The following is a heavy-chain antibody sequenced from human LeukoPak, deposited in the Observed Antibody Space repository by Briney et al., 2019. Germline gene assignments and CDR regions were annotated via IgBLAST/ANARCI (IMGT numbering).Heavy chain of an antibody. Sequence: GRSLRLSCAASEFPYNKYDMHWVRQATGKGLEWVALISYDGSNKYYADSVKGRYTIYRDNSKNTLYLQMNSLRADDTAVYYCARDIVSRNLRFDPCGQGTLVTVSS. D-gene: IGHD2/OR15-2a*01. CDR2: ISYDGSNK. CDR1: EFPYNKYD. CDR3: ARDIVSRNLRFDP. V-gene: IGHV3-30*03. J-gene: IGHJ5*02.